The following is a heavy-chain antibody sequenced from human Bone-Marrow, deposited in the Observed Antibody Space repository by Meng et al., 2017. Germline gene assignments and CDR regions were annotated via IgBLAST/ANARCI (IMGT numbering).Heavy chain of an antibody. CDR3: ARARSSSWSFDY. Sequence: QVQLQESGPGLVKPSGTLSLTCAVPGGSISSSNWWSWVRQPPGKGMEWIGEIYHSGNTNYNPSLKSRVAMSVDKSKNQFSLRLSSVTAADTAVYYCARARSSSWSFDYWGQGTLVTVSS. CDR1: GGSISSSNW. D-gene: IGHD6-13*01. CDR2: IYHSGNT. J-gene: IGHJ4*02. V-gene: IGHV4-4*02.